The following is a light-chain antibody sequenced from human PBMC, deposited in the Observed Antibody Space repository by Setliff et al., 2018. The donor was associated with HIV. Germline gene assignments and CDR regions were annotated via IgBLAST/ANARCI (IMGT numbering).Light chain of an antibody. J-gene: IGKJ4*01. CDR1: HILVSSDGNTY. Sequence: DVWLTQSPLSLPVTLGQPASISCRSSHILVSSDGNTYLNWFQQGPGQSPRRLIYKVSNRDSGVPDRFSGSGSGTDFTLKISRVEAEDVGVYYCMQGSHWPLTFGGGTKVDIK. CDR3: MQGSHWPLT. V-gene: IGKV2-30*01. CDR2: KVS.